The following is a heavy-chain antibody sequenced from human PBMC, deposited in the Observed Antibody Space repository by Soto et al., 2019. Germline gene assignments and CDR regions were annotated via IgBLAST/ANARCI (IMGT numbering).Heavy chain of an antibody. V-gene: IGHV3-53*04. D-gene: IGHD5-12*01. CDR3: ARVSYGGYLTYYYYMDV. CDR2: IYSGGST. CDR1: GFTVSSNY. J-gene: IGHJ6*03. Sequence: GGSLRLSCAASGFTVSSNYMSWVRQAPGKGLEWVSVIYSGGSTYYADSVKGRFTISRHNSKNTLYLQMDSLRAEDTAVYYCARVSYGGYLTYYYYMDVWGKGTTVTVSS.